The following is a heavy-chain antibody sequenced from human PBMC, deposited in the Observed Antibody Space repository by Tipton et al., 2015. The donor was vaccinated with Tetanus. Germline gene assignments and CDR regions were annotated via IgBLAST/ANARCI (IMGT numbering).Heavy chain of an antibody. CDR1: GFTFSSYG. V-gene: IGHV3-30*03. D-gene: IGHD5-18*01. CDR3: ATLLDTARGSYFDY. J-gene: IGHJ4*02. CDR2: ISYDGSNK. Sequence: SLRLSCTASGFTFSSYGMHWVRQAPGKGLEWVAVISYDGSNKYYADSVKGRFTISRDNSKNTLYLQMNSLRAEDTAVYYCATLLDTARGSYFDYWGQGTLVTVSS.